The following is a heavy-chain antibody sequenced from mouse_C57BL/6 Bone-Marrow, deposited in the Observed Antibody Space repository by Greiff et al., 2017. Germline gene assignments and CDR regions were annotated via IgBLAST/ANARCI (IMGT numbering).Heavy chain of an antibody. CDR2: IYPSDSYT. D-gene: IGHD1-1*02. V-gene: IGHV1-69*02. CDR1: GYTFTSYW. Sequence: QVQLQQPGAELVRPGASVKLSCKASGYTFTSYWINWVKQRPGQGLEWIGNIYPSDSYTNYNQKFKDKATLTVDKSSSTAYMQRSSPTSEDSAVFYCTRDYYGGLWGQGTLVTVSA. J-gene: IGHJ3*01. CDR3: TRDYYGGL.